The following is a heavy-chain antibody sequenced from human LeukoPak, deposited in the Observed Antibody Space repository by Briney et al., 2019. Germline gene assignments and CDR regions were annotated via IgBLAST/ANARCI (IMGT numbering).Heavy chain of an antibody. CDR2: LYHSGST. CDR1: GYSISSGYY. D-gene: IGHD6-13*01. CDR3: ARGGTRWYGIDY. V-gene: IGHV4-38-2*02. Sequence: SETLSLTCTVSGYSISSGYYWGWIRQPPGKGLEWIGSLYHSGSTYYNPSLKSRVTISVDTSKNHFSLKLSSVTAADTAVYYCARGGTRWYGIDYWGQGTLVTVSS. J-gene: IGHJ4*02.